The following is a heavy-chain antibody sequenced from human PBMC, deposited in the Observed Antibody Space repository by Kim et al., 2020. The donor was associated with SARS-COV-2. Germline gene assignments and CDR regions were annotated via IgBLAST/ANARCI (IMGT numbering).Heavy chain of an antibody. CDR3: ASSPRAFSGSYYDY. Sequence: AQKFQGRVTMTRDTSTSTVYMELSSLRSEDTAVYYCASSPRAFSGSYYDYWGQGTLVTVSS. D-gene: IGHD3-10*01. J-gene: IGHJ4*02. V-gene: IGHV1-46*01.